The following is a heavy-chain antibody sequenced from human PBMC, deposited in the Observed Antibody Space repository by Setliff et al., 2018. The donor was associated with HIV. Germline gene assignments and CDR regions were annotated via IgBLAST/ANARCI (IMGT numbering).Heavy chain of an antibody. J-gene: IGHJ4*02. CDR3: ARDRHYGGLPWYFEA. CDR1: ARIFSNYP. V-gene: IGHV1-69*13. CDR2: IIPVFRTP. D-gene: IGHD4-17*01. Sequence: ASVKVSCKASARIFSNYPISWVRQAPGRGLEWMGGIIPVFRTPGYAQRFQDRLTITADESADTVYMELKSLRHEDTAGYFCARDRHYGGLPWYFEAWGPGTLVTVSS.